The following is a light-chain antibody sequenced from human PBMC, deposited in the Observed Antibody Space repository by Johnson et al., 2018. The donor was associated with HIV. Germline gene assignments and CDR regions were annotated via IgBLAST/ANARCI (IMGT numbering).Light chain of an antibody. CDR1: SSNIGNNY. CDR3: GTWDSSLSVYV. CDR2: ENT. V-gene: IGLV1-51*02. J-gene: IGLJ1*01. Sequence: QSVLTQPPSVSAAPGQKVTISCSGSSSNIGNNYVSWYQHLPGTAPKLLIYENTKRPSGIPDRFSGSKSGTSATLGITGLQTGDEGDYYCGTWDSSLSVYVFGTGTKVTVL.